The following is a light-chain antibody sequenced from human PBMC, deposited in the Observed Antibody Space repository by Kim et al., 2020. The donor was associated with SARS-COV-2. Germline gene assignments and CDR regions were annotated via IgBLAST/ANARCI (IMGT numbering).Light chain of an antibody. CDR2: DVS. V-gene: IGLV2-11*03. CDR1: SSDVGAYSY. CDR3: CSYAGSYTWV. J-gene: IGLJ3*02. Sequence: GQSVTISCTGTSSDVGAYSYVSWYRQHPGKAPKLMIHDVSERPSGVPDRFSASKSGNTASLTISGLQAEDEAEYYCCSYAGSYTWVFGGGTKLTVL.